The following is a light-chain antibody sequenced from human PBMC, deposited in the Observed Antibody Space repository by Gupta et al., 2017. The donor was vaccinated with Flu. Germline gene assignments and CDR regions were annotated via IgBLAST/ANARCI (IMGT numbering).Light chain of an antibody. V-gene: IGKV1-27*01. CDR3: QKDDSVRLT. CDR1: QGIANY. J-gene: IGKJ4*01. Sequence: DIRLTQSPSSLSASVGDRVTITCRASQGIANYLAWYQQKPGKVPKLLIYSAVTLKSGVPSRFSGSGYGTVFTLTISYLQPEDAATYYCQKDDSVRLTFGGGTKVEIK. CDR2: SAV.